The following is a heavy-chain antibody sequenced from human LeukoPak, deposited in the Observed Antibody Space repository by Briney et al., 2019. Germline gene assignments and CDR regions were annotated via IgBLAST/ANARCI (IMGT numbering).Heavy chain of an antibody. V-gene: IGHV4-39*01. D-gene: IGHD3-10*01. CDR2: IYYSGST. CDR1: GGSISSSSYY. J-gene: IGHJ4*02. Sequence: SETLSLTCTVSGGSISSSSYYCGWIRQPPGKGLEWIGSIYYSGSTYYNPSLKSRVTISVDTSKNQFSLKLSSVTAADTAVYYCARRWFGELFDYWGQGTLVTVSS. CDR3: ARRWFGELFDY.